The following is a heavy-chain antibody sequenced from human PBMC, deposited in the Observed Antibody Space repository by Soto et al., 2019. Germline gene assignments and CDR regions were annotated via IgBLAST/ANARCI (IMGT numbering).Heavy chain of an antibody. D-gene: IGHD2-2*02. Sequence: QAGGSLRLSCAASGFTVSSNYMTWVRQAPGKGLEWVSVIYSGGSTYYADSVKGRFTISRDNSKNTLYLQMNSLRAEDTAVYYCARDRRGGAIDAFDIWGQGTMVTVSS. CDR1: GFTVSSNY. CDR2: IYSGGST. V-gene: IGHV3-53*01. J-gene: IGHJ3*02. CDR3: ARDRRGGAIDAFDI.